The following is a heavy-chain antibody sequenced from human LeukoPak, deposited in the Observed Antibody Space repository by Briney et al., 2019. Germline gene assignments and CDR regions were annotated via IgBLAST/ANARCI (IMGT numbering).Heavy chain of an antibody. CDR2: ISGSGGDT. CDR3: ARDRNYVPDY. V-gene: IGHV3-23*01. D-gene: IGHD3-10*02. J-gene: IGHJ4*02. CDR1: GFTFSNFL. Sequence: PGGSLRLSCAASGFTFSNFLMTWVRQAPGKGPEWVSAISGSGGDTYYADSVKGRFTISRDNSKNTLYLQMNSLRAEDTAVYYCARDRNYVPDYWGQGTLVTVSS.